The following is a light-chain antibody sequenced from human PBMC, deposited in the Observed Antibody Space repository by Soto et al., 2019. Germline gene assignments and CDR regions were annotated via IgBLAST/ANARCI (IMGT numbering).Light chain of an antibody. J-gene: IGKJ5*01. V-gene: IGKV3-20*01. Sequence: IVVTKSPGTLPFFPGESVTLSCRASQNILSNLAWYKQKPGQAPRLLIYAASSRDTGIPARFSGSGSGTEFTLTISRLEPEDFEVYYCQQYDSSPITFGQGTRLEIK. CDR3: QQYDSSPIT. CDR2: AAS. CDR1: QNILSN.